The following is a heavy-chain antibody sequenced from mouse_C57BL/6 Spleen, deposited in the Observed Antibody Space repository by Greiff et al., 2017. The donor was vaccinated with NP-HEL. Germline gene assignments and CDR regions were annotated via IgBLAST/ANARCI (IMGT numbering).Heavy chain of an antibody. D-gene: IGHD1-1*01. J-gene: IGHJ4*01. CDR2: ISSGSSTI. V-gene: IGHV5-17*01. CDR1: GFTFSDYG. CDR3: ARKDYYGSEGNAMDY. Sequence: EVKLMESGGGLVKPGGSLKLSCAASGFTFSDYGMHWVRQAPEKGLEWVAYISSGSSTIYYADTVKGRFTISRDNAKNTLFLQMTSLRSEDTAMYYCARKDYYGSEGNAMDYWGQGTSVTVSS.